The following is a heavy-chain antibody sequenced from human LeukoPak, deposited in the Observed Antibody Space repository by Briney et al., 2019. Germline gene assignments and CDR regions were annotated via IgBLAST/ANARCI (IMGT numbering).Heavy chain of an antibody. CDR1: GYTFTGYY. J-gene: IGHJ4*02. CDR2: INPNSGGT. CDR3: ASSPLLGYCSGGSCLNLDY. Sequence: ASVTVSCKSSGYTFTGYYMHWVRQAPGQGREGMGWINPNSGGTNNAQKFQGRGTMTRETSISTNYMEVSRQRADETAGCYCASSPLLGYCSGGSCLNLDYWGQGTLVTVSS. V-gene: IGHV1-2*02. D-gene: IGHD2-15*01.